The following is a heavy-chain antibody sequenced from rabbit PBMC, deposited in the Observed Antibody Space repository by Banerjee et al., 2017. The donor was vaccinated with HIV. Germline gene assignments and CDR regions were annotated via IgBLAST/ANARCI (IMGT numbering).Heavy chain of an antibody. CDR1: GFDLSSYHY. V-gene: IGHV1S45*01. J-gene: IGHJ4*01. Sequence: QEQLEEPGGDLVKAEGSLTLTCTASGFDLSSYHYMCWVRQAPGKGLEWIACIYVGSSDTTWYASWAKGRFTISKTSSTTVTLQMTSLTAADTATYFCARDLAGVIGWNFGLWGPGTLVTVS. CDR2: IYVGSSDTT. CDR3: ARDLAGVIGWNFGL. D-gene: IGHD4-1*01.